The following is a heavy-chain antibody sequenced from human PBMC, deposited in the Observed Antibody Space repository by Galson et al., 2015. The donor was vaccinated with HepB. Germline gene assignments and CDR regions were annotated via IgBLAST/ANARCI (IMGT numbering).Heavy chain of an antibody. Sequence: SLRLSCAASGFTFSSYWMHWVRQAPGKGLVWVSRINSDGSSTTYADSVKGRFTISRDNAKNTLYLQMNSLRAEDTAVYYCARGARNWGNWYFDLWGRGTLVTVSS. D-gene: IGHD7-27*01. J-gene: IGHJ2*01. CDR3: ARGARNWGNWYFDL. CDR2: INSDGSST. CDR1: GFTFSSYW. V-gene: IGHV3-74*01.